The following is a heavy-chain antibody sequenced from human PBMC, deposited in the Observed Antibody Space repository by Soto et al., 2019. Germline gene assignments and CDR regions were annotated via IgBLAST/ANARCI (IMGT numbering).Heavy chain of an antibody. V-gene: IGHV1-45*02. CDR1: GNTFTYVY. D-gene: IGHD3-22*01. CDR2: ITPFNGNT. CDR3: ASVRYDASGYFDY. J-gene: IGHJ4*02. Sequence: QMQLVQSGAEVKKTGSSVKVSCKGSGNTFTYVYLHWVRQAPGQALEWMGWITPFNGNTKYAQKFQHGFTCTGDTSFNTAYIELIIVKSDDTVMFYCASVRYDASGYFDYWGQGILVTVSS.